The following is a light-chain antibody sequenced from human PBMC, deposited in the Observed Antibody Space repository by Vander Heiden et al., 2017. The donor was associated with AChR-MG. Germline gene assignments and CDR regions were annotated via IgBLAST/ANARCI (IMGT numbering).Light chain of an antibody. Sequence: DIQMTQSPSSLSASVGDRVTITCRASQSISSYLNWYQPKPRKAPKLLIYAASSLQSGVPSRFSGSGSGTDFTLTISILQPEDFATYYCQQSYSTPLTFGGGTKVEIK. J-gene: IGKJ4*01. V-gene: IGKV1-39*01. CDR2: AAS. CDR1: QSISSY. CDR3: QQSYSTPLT.